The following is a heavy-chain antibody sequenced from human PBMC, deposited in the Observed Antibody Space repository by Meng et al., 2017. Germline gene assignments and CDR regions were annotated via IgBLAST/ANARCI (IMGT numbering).Heavy chain of an antibody. J-gene: IGHJ3*02. CDR2: IIPIFGTA. CDR3: ARDSGYSYGYGSFAFDI. CDR1: GGTFSSYA. V-gene: IGHV1-69*05. D-gene: IGHD5-18*01. Sequence: SVKVSCKASGGTFSSYAISWVRQAPGQGLEWMGGIIPIFGTANYAQKFQGRVTITTDESTSTAYMELSSLRSEDTAVYYCARDSGYSYGYGSFAFDIWGQGTMVTVS.